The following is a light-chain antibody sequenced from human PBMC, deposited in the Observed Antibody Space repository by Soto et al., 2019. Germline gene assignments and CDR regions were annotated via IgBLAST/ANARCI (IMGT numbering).Light chain of an antibody. CDR3: TSFAPGRIYV. Sequence: QSVLTQPPSVSAAPRQKVTISCSGSSSNIRNNYVSWYQQLPGTAPKLLIYDNNKRPSGIPDRFSGSKSGTSATLGITGLQTGDEADYYCTSFAPGRIYVFGSGTKVTVL. J-gene: IGLJ1*01. CDR2: DNN. V-gene: IGLV1-51*01. CDR1: SSNIRNNY.